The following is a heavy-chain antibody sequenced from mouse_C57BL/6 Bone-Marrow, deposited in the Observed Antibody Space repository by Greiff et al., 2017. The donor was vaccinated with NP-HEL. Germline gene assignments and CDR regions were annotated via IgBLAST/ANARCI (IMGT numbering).Heavy chain of an antibody. CDR3: ARHEETTVVATRAWFAY. Sequence: LVKPGASVKLSCKASGYTFTEYTIHWVKQRSGQGLEWIGWFYPGSGSIKYNEKFKDKATLTADKSSSTVYMELSRLTSEDSAVYFCARHEETTVVATRAWFAYWGQGTLVTVSA. D-gene: IGHD1-1*01. CDR2: FYPGSGSI. CDR1: GYTFTEYT. V-gene: IGHV1-62-2*01. J-gene: IGHJ3*01.